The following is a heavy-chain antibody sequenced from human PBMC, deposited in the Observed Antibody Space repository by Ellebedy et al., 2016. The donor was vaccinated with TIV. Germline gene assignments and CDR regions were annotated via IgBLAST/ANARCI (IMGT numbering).Heavy chain of an antibody. V-gene: IGHV4-59*01. Sequence: MPSETLSLTCSVSGGSISSYYWSWIRQPPGKGLEWIGNTYYSGSTNYNPSLKSRLTISVDTSRNQLSLQLNSVTAADTAVYYCARDRDSTGYFSPWGQGILVTVSS. J-gene: IGHJ5*02. CDR3: ARDRDSTGYFSP. D-gene: IGHD3-22*01. CDR1: GGSISSYY. CDR2: TYYSGST.